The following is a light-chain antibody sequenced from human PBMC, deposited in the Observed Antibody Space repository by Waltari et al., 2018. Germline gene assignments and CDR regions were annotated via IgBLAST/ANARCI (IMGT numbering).Light chain of an antibody. Sequence: EIVLTQSPGTLSLSPGERATLSCWASQSVGSSYLAWFQQKHGQAPRLLLYAVSSRATGIPDRFSGSGSGTDFTLTINRLEPEDSAVYYCQQYSSPPYTFGQGTKLEL. CDR1: QSVGSSY. J-gene: IGKJ2*01. CDR3: QQYSSPPYT. V-gene: IGKV3-20*01. CDR2: AVS.